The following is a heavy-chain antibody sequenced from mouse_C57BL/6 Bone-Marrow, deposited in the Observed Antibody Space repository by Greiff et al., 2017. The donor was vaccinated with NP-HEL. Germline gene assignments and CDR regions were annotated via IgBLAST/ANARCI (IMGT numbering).Heavy chain of an antibody. J-gene: IGHJ2*01. CDR3: ARENYYGSSYLYYFDY. D-gene: IGHD1-1*01. V-gene: IGHV1-64*01. Sequence: QVQLKQPGAELVKPGASVKLSCKASGYTFTSYWMHWVKQRPGQGLEWIGMIHPNSGSTNYNEKFKSKATLTVDKSSSTAYMQLSSLTSEDSAVYYCARENYYGSSYLYYFDYWGQGTTLTVSS. CDR2: IHPNSGST. CDR1: GYTFTSYW.